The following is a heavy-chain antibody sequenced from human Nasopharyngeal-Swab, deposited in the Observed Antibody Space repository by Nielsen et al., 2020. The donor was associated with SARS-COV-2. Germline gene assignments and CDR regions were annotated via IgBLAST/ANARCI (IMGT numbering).Heavy chain of an antibody. CDR3: AKDISGGYGQYYYGMDV. J-gene: IGHJ6*02. CDR1: GFTFDDYA. CDR2: ISWNSGSI. Sequence: SLKISCAASGFTFDDYAMHWVRQAPGKGPEWVSGISWNSGSIGYADSVKGRFTISRDNAKNSLYLQMNSLRAEDTALYYCAKDISGGYGQYYYGMDVWGQGTTVTVSS. V-gene: IGHV3-9*01. D-gene: IGHD5-12*01.